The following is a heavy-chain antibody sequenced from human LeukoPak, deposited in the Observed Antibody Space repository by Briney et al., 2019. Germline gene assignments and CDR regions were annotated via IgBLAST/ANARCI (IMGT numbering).Heavy chain of an antibody. V-gene: IGHV3-48*03. CDR2: ISSSGSTI. J-gene: IGHJ4*02. D-gene: IGHD1-26*01. CDR3: ARSRSRSNRGGFFDY. CDR1: GFTVSSYE. Sequence: GGSLRLSCAASGFTVSSYEMNWVRQAPGQGLEWVSYISSSGSTIYYADSVRGRFTISRDNAKNSLYLQMNSLRAEDTAVYYCARSRSRSNRGGFFDYWGQGTLVTVSS.